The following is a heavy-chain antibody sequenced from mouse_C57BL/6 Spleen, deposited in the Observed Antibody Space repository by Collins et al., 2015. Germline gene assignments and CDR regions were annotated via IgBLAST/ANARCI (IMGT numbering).Heavy chain of an antibody. CDR2: INTYTGEP. D-gene: IGHD1-1*01. Sequence: QIQLVQSGPEPKKPGETVKISCKASGYTFTNYGMNWVKQAPGKGLKWMGWINTYTGEPTYADDFKGRFAFSLETSASTAYLQINNLKNEDMATYFCVRGRYYGSSFDYWGQGTTLTVSS. V-gene: IGHV9-1*02. CDR3: VRGRYYGSSFDY. J-gene: IGHJ2*01. CDR1: GYTFTNYG.